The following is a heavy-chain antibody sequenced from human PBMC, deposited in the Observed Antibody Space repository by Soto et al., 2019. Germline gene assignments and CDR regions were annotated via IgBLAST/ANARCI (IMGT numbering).Heavy chain of an antibody. D-gene: IGHD3-22*01. Sequence: GGSLRLSCAASGFTFSSYEMNWVRQAPGKGLEWVSYISSSGSTIYYADSVKGRFTISRDNAKNSLYLQMNSLRAEDTAVYYCARDLGAAHGYDSSGYDAFDIWGQGTMVTVSS. CDR1: GFTFSSYE. J-gene: IGHJ3*02. CDR2: ISSSGSTI. V-gene: IGHV3-48*03. CDR3: ARDLGAAHGYDSSGYDAFDI.